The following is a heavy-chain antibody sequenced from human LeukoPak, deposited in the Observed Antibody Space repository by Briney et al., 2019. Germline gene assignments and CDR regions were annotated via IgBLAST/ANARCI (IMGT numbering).Heavy chain of an antibody. CDR2: ISSSSSYI. CDR3: AKAGYCSSTSCRDYYYMDV. V-gene: IGHV3-21*01. Sequence: GGSLRLSCAASGFTFSSYSMNWVRQAPGKGLEWVSSISSSSSYIYNADSVKGRFTISRDNSKNTLYLQMNSLRAEDTAVYYCAKAGYCSSTSCRDYYYMDVWGKGTTVTVPS. D-gene: IGHD2-2*03. CDR1: GFTFSSYS. J-gene: IGHJ6*03.